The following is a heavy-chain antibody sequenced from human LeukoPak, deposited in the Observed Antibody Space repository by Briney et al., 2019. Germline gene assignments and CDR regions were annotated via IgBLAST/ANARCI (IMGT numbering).Heavy chain of an antibody. CDR3: ARSDSWNDAFDM. CDR1: GYAFTNYY. J-gene: IGHJ3*02. V-gene: IGHV1-46*01. Sequence: ASVTVSCKASGYAFTNYYIHWVRQAPGQGLEWMGLINPSSGYTVYTQKFQGRVTMTRDTSTSTAYMDLSSLTSEDTASYYCARSDSWNDAFDMWGQGTPVSVSS. D-gene: IGHD1-1*01. CDR2: INPSSGYT.